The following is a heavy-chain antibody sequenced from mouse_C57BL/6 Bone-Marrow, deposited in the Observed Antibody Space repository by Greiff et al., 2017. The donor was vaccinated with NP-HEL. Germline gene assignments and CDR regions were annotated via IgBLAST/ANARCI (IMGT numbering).Heavy chain of an antibody. D-gene: IGHD3-2*02. CDR1: GYTFTSYW. CDR2: IYPGSGST. CDR3: ARSQLRRRAWFAY. Sequence: QVQLQQPGAELVKPGASVKMSCKASGYTFTSYWITWVKQRPGQGLEWIGGIYPGSGSTNYNEKFKSKATLTVDTSSSTAYMQLSSLTSEDSAVYYWARSQLRRRAWFAYWGQGTLVTVSA. J-gene: IGHJ3*01. V-gene: IGHV1-55*01.